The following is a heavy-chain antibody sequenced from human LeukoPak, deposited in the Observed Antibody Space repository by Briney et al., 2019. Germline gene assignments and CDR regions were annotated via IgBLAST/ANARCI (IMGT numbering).Heavy chain of an antibody. J-gene: IGHJ6*03. Sequence: GASVKVSCKASGYTFTSYCISWVRQAPGQGLEWMGWISPYNGNTNYAQKLQGRVTMTTDTSTSTAYMELRSLRSDDTAVYYCARDEGVLYGSGNMDVWGKGTTVTVSS. V-gene: IGHV1-18*01. D-gene: IGHD3-10*01. CDR2: ISPYNGNT. CDR1: GYTFTSYC. CDR3: ARDEGVLYGSGNMDV.